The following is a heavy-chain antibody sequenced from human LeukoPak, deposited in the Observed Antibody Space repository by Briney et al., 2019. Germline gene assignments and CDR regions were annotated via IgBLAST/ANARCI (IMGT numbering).Heavy chain of an antibody. CDR1: GFTFSSYA. Sequence: PGGSLRLSCAASGFTFSSYAMHWVRQAPGKGLEWVAVISYDGSNKYYADSVKGRFTISRDNSKNTLYLQMNSLRAEDTAVYYCARSRYPEVVVQLWGQGTLVTVSS. D-gene: IGHD3-22*01. CDR3: ARSRYPEVVVQL. CDR2: ISYDGSNK. V-gene: IGHV3-30*04. J-gene: IGHJ4*02.